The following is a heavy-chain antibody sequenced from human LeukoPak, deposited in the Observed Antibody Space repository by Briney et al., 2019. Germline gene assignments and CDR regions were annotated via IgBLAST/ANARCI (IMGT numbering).Heavy chain of an antibody. CDR2: IIPIFGTA. CDR1: GGTFSSYA. D-gene: IGHD5-24*01. Sequence: SVKVSCKASGGTFSSYAISWVRQAPGQGLEWMGGIIPIFGTANYAQKFQGRVTITADESMSTAYMELSSLRSEDTAVYYCAASRDGYIDYWYFDLWGRGTLVTVSS. J-gene: IGHJ2*01. V-gene: IGHV1-69*13. CDR3: AASRDGYIDYWYFDL.